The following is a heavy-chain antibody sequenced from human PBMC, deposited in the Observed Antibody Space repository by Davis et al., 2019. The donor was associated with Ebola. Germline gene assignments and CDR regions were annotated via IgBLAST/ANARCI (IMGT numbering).Heavy chain of an antibody. V-gene: IGHV1-3*01. CDR2: IKGANGNT. Sequence: ASVKVSCKASGYTFTSYAMHWVRQAPGQRLEWMGWIKGANGNTGYAEKFQGRVTITADESTSTAYMELSSLTSEDTAVYYCARDQGDSTSTHYYYYAMDVWGKGTTVTVSS. D-gene: IGHD2-21*01. J-gene: IGHJ6*04. CDR3: ARDQGDSTSTHYYYYAMDV. CDR1: GYTFTSYA.